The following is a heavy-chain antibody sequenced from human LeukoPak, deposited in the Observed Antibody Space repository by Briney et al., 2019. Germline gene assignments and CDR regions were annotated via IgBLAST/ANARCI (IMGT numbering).Heavy chain of an antibody. CDR1: GYTFTGYY. CDR2: INPNSGGT. CDR3: ARDRVVVPAAFDY. Sequence: ASMKVSCKASGYTFTGYYMHWVRQAPGQGLEWMGWINPNSGGTNYAQKFQGRVTMTRDTSISTAYMELSRLRSDDTAVYYCARDRVVVPAAFDYWGQGTLVTVSS. V-gene: IGHV1-2*02. J-gene: IGHJ4*02. D-gene: IGHD2-2*01.